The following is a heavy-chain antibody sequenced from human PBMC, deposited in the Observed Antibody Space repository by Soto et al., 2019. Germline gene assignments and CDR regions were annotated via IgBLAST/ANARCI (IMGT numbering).Heavy chain of an antibody. D-gene: IGHD3-22*01. CDR3: AKDTYYYDGSGYYVYDY. J-gene: IGHJ4*02. Sequence: QVQLVESGGGVVQPGMSLRLSCAASGFTFSSYGMHWVRQAPGRGLEWVAVVSHDGSNKHYEDSVEGRFTISRDNPTNTVYLQMNRLSAEDRAVYYCAKDTYYYDGSGYYVYDYWGQGTLVTVSS. V-gene: IGHV3-30*18. CDR2: VSHDGSNK. CDR1: GFTFSSYG.